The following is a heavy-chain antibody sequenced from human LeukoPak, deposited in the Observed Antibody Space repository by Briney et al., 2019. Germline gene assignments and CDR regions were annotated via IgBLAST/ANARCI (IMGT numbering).Heavy chain of an antibody. D-gene: IGHD2-15*01. CDR1: GGSISSSSYY. Sequence: SETLSFTCTVSGGSISSSSYYWGWIRQPPGKGLEWIGSIYYSGSTYYNPSLKSRVTISVDTSKNQFSLKLSSVTAADTAVYYCARDVVGWFDPWGQGTLVTVSS. CDR2: IYYSGST. J-gene: IGHJ5*02. V-gene: IGHV4-39*07. CDR3: ARDVVGWFDP.